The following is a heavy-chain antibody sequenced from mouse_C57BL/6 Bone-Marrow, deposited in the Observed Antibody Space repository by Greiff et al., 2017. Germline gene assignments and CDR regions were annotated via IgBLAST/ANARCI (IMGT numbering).Heavy chain of an antibody. CDR2: IDPSDSYT. CDR3: ATSAIYYGSSLDY. V-gene: IGHV1-69*01. CDR1: GYTFTSYW. Sequence: VQLQQPGAELVMPGASVKLSCKASGYTFTSYWMHWVKQRPGQGLEWIGEIDPSDSYTNYNQKFKGKSTLTVDKSSSTAYMQLSSLTSEDSAVYYCATSAIYYGSSLDYWGQGTTLTVSS. J-gene: IGHJ2*01. D-gene: IGHD1-1*01.